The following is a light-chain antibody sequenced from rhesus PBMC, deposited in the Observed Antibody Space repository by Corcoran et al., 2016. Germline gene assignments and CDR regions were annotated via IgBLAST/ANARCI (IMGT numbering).Light chain of an antibody. CDR2: GPS. CDR1: QSVYSY. J-gene: IGKJ3*01. CDR3: QKYNDSPFT. V-gene: IGKV3-53*01. Sequence: QVILTQSPATLSLSPGERATLSCRASQSVYSYLAWYQQTPGQAPRLLIYGPSSRATGISDRFSGSGSGTEFTLTISSLEPEDVAVYYCQKYNDSPFTFGPGTKLDIK.